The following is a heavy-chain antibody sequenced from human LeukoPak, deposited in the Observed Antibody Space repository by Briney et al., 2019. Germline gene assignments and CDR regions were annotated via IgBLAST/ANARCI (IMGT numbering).Heavy chain of an antibody. Sequence: PSETLSLTCSVSGGSFSSSSFYWAWIRQPPGKGLEWIGSFYYRGTVYYNPSLRSRVTISVDKSKNQFSLRLGAVAASDTAVYYCAKKNSHYVMGYNWFYPWGQGTLVTVSS. J-gene: IGHJ5*02. CDR3: AKKNSHYVMGYNWFYP. V-gene: IGHV4-39*01. D-gene: IGHD4-11*01. CDR1: GGSFSSSSFY. CDR2: FYYRGTV.